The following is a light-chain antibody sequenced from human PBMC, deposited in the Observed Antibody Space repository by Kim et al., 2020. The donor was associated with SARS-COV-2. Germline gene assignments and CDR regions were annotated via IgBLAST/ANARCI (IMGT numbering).Light chain of an antibody. CDR3: AAWDDSLKGSV. CDR2: NND. CDR1: TANIGSNI. V-gene: IGLV1-44*01. J-gene: IGLJ3*02. Sequence: GQGNTDSCSGRTANIGSNIVHWYQQLPGPAPKLLMYNNDYRPSGIPDRFSGSKSGTSASLAISGLQSGDEADYYCAAWDDSLKGSVFGGGTQLTVL.